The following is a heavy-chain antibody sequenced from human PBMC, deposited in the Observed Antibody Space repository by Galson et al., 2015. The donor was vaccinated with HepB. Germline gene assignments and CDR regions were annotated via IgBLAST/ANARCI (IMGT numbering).Heavy chain of an antibody. CDR3: ARLSRPVVPAAIHRIKNYYYYGMDV. V-gene: IGHV1-2*02. CDR2: INPNSGGT. CDR1: GYTFTGYY. D-gene: IGHD2-2*02. Sequence: SVKVSCKASGYTFTGYYMHWVRQAPGQGLEWMGWINPNSGGTNYAQKFQGRVTMTTDTSTSTAYMELRSLRSDDTAVYYCARLSRPVVPAAIHRIKNYYYYGMDVWGQGTTVTVSS. J-gene: IGHJ6*02.